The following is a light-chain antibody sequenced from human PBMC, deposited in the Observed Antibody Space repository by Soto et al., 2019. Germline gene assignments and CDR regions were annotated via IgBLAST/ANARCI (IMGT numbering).Light chain of an antibody. CDR2: WAS. CDR1: QSVLYSSNNKNY. Sequence: DIVMTQSPDSLAVSLGERATINCKSSQSVLYSSNNKNYLAWYQQKPGQPPKLLIYWASTRESGVPDRFSGSGSGTDFTLTISSLQAEDSATYYCQQYDSPPPTFGQGTKVDIK. CDR3: QQYDSPPPT. J-gene: IGKJ1*01. V-gene: IGKV4-1*01.